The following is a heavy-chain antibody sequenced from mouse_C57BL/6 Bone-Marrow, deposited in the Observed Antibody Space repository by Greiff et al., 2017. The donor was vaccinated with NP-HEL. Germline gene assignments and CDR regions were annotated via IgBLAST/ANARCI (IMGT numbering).Heavy chain of an antibody. V-gene: IGHV7-3*01. CDR1: GFTFPDYY. CDR2: IRNKANGYTT. J-gene: IGHJ4*01. Sequence: EVKLMESGGGLVQPGGSLSLSCAASGFTFPDYYMSWVRQPPGKALEWLGFIRNKANGYTTEYSASVNGRFTISRDNSQSILYLQMNALRAEDSATYYCARWGGYAMDYWGQGTSVTVSS. CDR3: ARWGGYAMDY.